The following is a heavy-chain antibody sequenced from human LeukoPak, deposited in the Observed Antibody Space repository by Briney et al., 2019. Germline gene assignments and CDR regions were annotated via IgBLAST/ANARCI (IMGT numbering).Heavy chain of an antibody. CDR1: GFTFSSYG. Sequence: GGSLRLSCAASGFTFSSYGLYWVRQAPGKGLEWVALISHDGSYKYCADSVKGRFTISRDNSRNTLYLQMNSLRAEDTAVYYCARGVGGGMDVWGQGTTVTVSS. J-gene: IGHJ6*02. D-gene: IGHD1-26*01. CDR3: ARGVGGGMDV. CDR2: ISHDGSYK. V-gene: IGHV3-30*03.